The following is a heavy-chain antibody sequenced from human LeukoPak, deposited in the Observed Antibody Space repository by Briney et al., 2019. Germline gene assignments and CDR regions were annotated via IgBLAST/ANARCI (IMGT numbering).Heavy chain of an antibody. CDR3: ARSGGHSFGLMDS. J-gene: IGHJ4*02. CDR2: INPHSGDT. D-gene: IGHD5-18*01. Sequence: ASVKVPCKASGYTFNDYYMHWVRRAPGQAFEWMGWINPHSGDTKFAQKFHGRVTMTRDTSISTAYMELSSLKSDDTATYYCARSGGHSFGLMDSWGQGTLVTVSS. V-gene: IGHV1-2*02. CDR1: GYTFNDYY.